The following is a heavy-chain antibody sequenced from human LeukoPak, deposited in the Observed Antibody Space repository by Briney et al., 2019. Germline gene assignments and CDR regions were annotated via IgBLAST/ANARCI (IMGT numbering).Heavy chain of an antibody. D-gene: IGHD3-3*01. V-gene: IGHV3-43*01. CDR3: AKEGGTMFFHS. CDR1: GFTFRAYT. CDR2: FSGNGKTT. Sequence: GGSLRLSCAASGFTFRAYTMHWFRQAPGKGLEWVSLFSGNGKTTYYADSVKGRFTISRDNSKNSLYLQMNCLESDDTALYYCAKEGGTMFFHSWRQRTLLTLPS. J-gene: IGHJ5*01.